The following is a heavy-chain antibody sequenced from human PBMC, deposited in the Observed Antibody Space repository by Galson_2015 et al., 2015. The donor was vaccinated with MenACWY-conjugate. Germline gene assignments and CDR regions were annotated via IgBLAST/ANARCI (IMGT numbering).Heavy chain of an antibody. D-gene: IGHD3-22*01. CDR2: ISSSSTTI. Sequence: SLRLSCAASGFTFSSYSMNWVRQAPGKGLEWVSYISSSSTTIYYADSVKGRFTISRDNAKNSLYLQMNSLRAEDTAVYYCVRGNYYDSSGYCDWDYWGQGTLVPVSS. V-gene: IGHV3-48*04. CDR3: VRGNYYDSSGYCDWDY. J-gene: IGHJ4*02. CDR1: GFTFSSYS.